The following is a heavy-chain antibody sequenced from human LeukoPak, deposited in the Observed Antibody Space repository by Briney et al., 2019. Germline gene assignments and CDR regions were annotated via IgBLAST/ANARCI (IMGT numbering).Heavy chain of an antibody. CDR2: ISWNGGST. CDR3: ARDELYGSGSYQSNWFDP. CDR1: GFTFDDYG. Sequence: PGGSLRLSCAASGFTFDDYGMSWVRQAPGKGLEWVSGISWNGGSTGYADSVKGRFTISRDNAKNSLYLQMNSLRAEDTALYHCARDELYGSGSYQSNWFDPWGQGTLVTVSS. D-gene: IGHD3-10*01. V-gene: IGHV3-20*01. J-gene: IGHJ5*02.